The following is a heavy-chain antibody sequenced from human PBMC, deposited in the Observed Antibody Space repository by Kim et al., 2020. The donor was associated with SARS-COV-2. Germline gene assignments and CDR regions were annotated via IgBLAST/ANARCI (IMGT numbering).Heavy chain of an antibody. CDR1: GGSISSSSYY. Sequence: SETLSLTCTVSGGSISSSSYYWGWIRQPPGKGLEWIGSIYYSGSTYYNPSLKSRVTISVDTSKNQFSLKLSSVTAADTAVYYCARIVGATSDAFDIWGQG. J-gene: IGHJ3*02. CDR2: IYYSGST. CDR3: ARIVGATSDAFDI. D-gene: IGHD1-26*01. V-gene: IGHV4-39*01.